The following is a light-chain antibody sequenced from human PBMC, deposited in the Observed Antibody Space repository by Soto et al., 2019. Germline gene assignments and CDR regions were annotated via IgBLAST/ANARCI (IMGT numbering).Light chain of an antibody. CDR1: QDITNY. CDR2: DAS. V-gene: IGKV1-33*01. J-gene: IGKJ3*01. CDR3: QQYYTLRVT. Sequence: DIQMTQSPSSLSASVGARVTITCQASQDITNYLNWYQQKPGKAPNLLNYDASNFEAGVPSRFRGSGSGTHFNFTISCLQPEDIAQYYCQQYYTLRVTFGPGTKVDIK.